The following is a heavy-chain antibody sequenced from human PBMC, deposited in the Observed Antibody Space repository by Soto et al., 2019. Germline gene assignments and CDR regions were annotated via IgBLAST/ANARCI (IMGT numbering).Heavy chain of an antibody. CDR3: AKERLSAEYYDSSGYHQERDYYGMDV. J-gene: IGHJ6*02. CDR1: GFTFDDYA. V-gene: IGHV3-9*01. CDR2: LSWNSGSI. Sequence: PGGSLRLSCAASGFTFDDYAMHWVRQAPGKGLEWVSGLSWNSGSIGYADSVKGRFTISRDNAKNSLYLQMNSLRAEDTALYYCAKERLSAEYYDSSGYHQERDYYGMDVWGQGTTVTVSS. D-gene: IGHD3-22*01.